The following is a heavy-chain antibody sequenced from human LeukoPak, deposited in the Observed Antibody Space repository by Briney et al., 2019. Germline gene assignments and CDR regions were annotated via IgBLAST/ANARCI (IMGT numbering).Heavy chain of an antibody. CDR3: ARDLGSPPPTGWFDP. D-gene: IGHD3-10*01. J-gene: IGHJ5*02. V-gene: IGHV4-34*01. CDR1: GFTFSSYA. Sequence: PGGSLRLSCAASGFTFSSYAMNWVRQFPGKGLEWIGEIHHSGSTKYNPSLKSRVTISVDTSKNQFSLKLSSVTAADTAVYYCARDLGSPPPTGWFDPWGQGTLVTVSS. CDR2: IHHSGST.